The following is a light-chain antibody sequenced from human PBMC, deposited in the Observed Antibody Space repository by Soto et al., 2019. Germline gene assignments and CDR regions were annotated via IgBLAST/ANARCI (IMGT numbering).Light chain of an antibody. Sequence: QSVLTQPPSASGTPGQRVTISCSGSSSNIGSNYVYWYQQLPGTAPKLLIYRNNQRPSGVPDRYSGSKSGTSASLAISGLRSEDEADYYCAAWDDSLRGWLFGGGTKLTVL. J-gene: IGLJ3*02. CDR2: RNN. V-gene: IGLV1-47*01. CDR1: SSNIGSNY. CDR3: AAWDDSLRGWL.